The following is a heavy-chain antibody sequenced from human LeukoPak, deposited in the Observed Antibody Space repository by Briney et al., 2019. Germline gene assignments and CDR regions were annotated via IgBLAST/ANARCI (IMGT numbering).Heavy chain of an antibody. CDR1: GGSISSGGYY. CDR3: ARDQRTYGSGSYTNWFDP. CDR2: IYHSGST. J-gene: IGHJ5*02. V-gene: IGHV4-30-2*01. D-gene: IGHD3-10*01. Sequence: SETLSLTCTVSGGSISSGGYYWSWIRQPPGKGLEWIGYIYHSGSTNYNPSLKSRVTISVDTSKNQISLKLSSVTAADTAVYYCARDQRTYGSGSYTNWFDPWGQGTLVTVSS.